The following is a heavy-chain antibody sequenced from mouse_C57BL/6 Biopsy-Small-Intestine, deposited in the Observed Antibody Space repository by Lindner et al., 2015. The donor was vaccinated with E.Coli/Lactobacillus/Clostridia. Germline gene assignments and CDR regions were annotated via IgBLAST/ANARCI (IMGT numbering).Heavy chain of an antibody. D-gene: IGHD1-3*01. CDR3: AVYNWNYEADFDY. CDR2: ISVYYGNT. J-gene: IGHJ4*01. V-gene: IGHV1-74*01. CDR1: GYTFTSYG. Sequence: SVKVSCKASGYTFTSYGISWVRQAPGQGLEWMGWISVYYGNTNYAQKLQGRVTLTTDTSTNTAYMELRSLRSDDTAVYYCAVYNWNYEADFDYWGQGTLVTVSS.